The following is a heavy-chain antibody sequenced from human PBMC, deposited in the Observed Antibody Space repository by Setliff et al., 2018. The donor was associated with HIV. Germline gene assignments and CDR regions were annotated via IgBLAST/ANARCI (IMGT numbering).Heavy chain of an antibody. CDR2: IRSKGYGSAT. J-gene: IGHJ6*03. CDR3: TREDVKFSEWPIHYYMDV. Sequence: GGSLRLSCAASGFTFSGSAMHWVRQASGKGLEWVGRIRSKGYGSATAYAASVKGRFTISRDDSKNTAYLQMDSLKTEDTAVYYCTREDVKFSEWPIHYYMDVWGKGTTVTVSS. CDR1: GFTFSGSA. V-gene: IGHV3-73*01. D-gene: IGHD3-3*01.